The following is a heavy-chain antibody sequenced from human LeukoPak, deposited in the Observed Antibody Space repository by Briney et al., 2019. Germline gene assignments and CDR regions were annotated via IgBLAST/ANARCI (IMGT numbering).Heavy chain of an antibody. V-gene: IGHV4-59*01. Sequence: KTSETLSLTCTVSGGSISSYYWSWIRQPPGKGLEWIGYIYYSGSTNYNPSLKSRVTISVDTTKNQFSLKLSSVTAADTAVYYCAGVGRGVRGVIPFDYWGRGTLVTVSS. D-gene: IGHD3-10*01. CDR2: IYYSGST. CDR1: GGSISSYY. CDR3: AGVGRGVRGVIPFDY. J-gene: IGHJ4*02.